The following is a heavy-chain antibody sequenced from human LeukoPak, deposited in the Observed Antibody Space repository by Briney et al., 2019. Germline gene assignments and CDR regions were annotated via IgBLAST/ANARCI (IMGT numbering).Heavy chain of an antibody. Sequence: SETLSLTCAVYGGSFNDYYWIWIRQPPGKGLEWIGEIKPSGRTNYNPSLESRVTISVDTSKNHFSLKLSSVTAADTAVYYCARGTIAAAGTESPAFDYWGQGTLVTVSS. V-gene: IGHV4-34*01. CDR3: ARGTIAAAGTESPAFDY. CDR1: GGSFNDYY. CDR2: IKPSGRT. J-gene: IGHJ4*02. D-gene: IGHD6-13*01.